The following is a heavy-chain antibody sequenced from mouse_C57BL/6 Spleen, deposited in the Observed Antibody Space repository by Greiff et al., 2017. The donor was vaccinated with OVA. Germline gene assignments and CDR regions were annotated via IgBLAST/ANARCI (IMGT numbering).Heavy chain of an antibody. CDR3: AREETYGAMDY. Sequence: EVKLEESGGGLVKPGGSLKLSCAASGFTFSDYGMHWVRQAPEKGLEWVAYISSGSSTIYYADTVKGRFTISRDNAKNTLFLQMTSLGSEDTAMYYCAREETYGAMDYWGQGTSVTVSS. V-gene: IGHV5-17*01. CDR1: GFTFSDYG. J-gene: IGHJ4*01. CDR2: ISSGSSTI. D-gene: IGHD2-10*02.